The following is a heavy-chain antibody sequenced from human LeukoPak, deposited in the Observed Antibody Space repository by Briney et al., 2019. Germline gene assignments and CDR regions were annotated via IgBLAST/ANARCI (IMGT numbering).Heavy chain of an antibody. CDR2: ISGGGDKT. CDR1: GFAFSDHW. Sequence: GGSLRLSCAASGFAFSDHWMIWVRQAPGKGLEWVSGISGGGDKTYYADSVNGRFTISRDNSKNTVSLQMSSLRAEDTALYYCAKDLALAGTGGGFDVWGQGTRVAVSS. J-gene: IGHJ3*01. CDR3: AKDLALAGTGGGFDV. V-gene: IGHV3-23*01. D-gene: IGHD6-19*01.